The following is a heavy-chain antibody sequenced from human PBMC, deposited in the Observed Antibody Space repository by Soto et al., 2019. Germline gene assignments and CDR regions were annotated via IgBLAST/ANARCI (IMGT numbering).Heavy chain of an antibody. D-gene: IGHD2-2*01. V-gene: IGHV3-15*07. CDR1: GFTFSNAW. CDR3: TTDRGVLVPAAMPNYYYYYGMDV. Sequence: PGGSLRLSCAASGFTFSNAWMNWVRQAPGKGLEWVGRIKSKTDGGTTDYAAPVKGRFTISRDDSKNTLYLQMNSLKTEDTAVYYCTTDRGVLVPAAMPNYYYYYGMDVWGQGTTVTVSS. CDR2: IKSKTDGGTT. J-gene: IGHJ6*02.